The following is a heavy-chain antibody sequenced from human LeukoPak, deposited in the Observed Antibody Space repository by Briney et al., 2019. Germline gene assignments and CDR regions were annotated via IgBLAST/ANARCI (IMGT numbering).Heavy chain of an antibody. CDR3: ARTPTYCSSTSCYTDY. Sequence: AASVKVSCKASGGTFSSYAISWVRQAPGQGLEWMGGIIPIFGTANYAQKFQGRVTITTDESTSTAYMELSSLRSEDTAVYYCARTPTYCSSTSCYTDYWGQGTLVTVSS. D-gene: IGHD2-2*02. V-gene: IGHV1-69*05. J-gene: IGHJ4*02. CDR1: GGTFSSYA. CDR2: IIPIFGTA.